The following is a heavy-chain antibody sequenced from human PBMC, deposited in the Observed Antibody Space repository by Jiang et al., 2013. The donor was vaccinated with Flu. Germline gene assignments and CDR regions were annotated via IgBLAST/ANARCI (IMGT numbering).Heavy chain of an antibody. Sequence: KPSETLSLTCTVSGGSISSSSYYWGWIRQPPGKGLEWIGSIYYSGSTYYNPSLKSRVTISVDTSKNQFSLKLSSVTAADTAVYYCARRSYSSSSAWFDPWGQGTLVTVSS. J-gene: IGHJ5*02. V-gene: IGHV4-39*01. CDR3: ARRSYSSSSAWFDP. D-gene: IGHD6-6*01. CDR1: GGSISSSSYY. CDR2: IYYSGST.